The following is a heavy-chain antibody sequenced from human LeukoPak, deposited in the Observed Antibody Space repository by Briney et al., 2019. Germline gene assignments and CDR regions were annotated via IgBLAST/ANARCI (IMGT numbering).Heavy chain of an antibody. V-gene: IGHV3-23*01. CDR1: GFTFSSYA. CDR3: AKEESGQWLVHGYYYGMDV. J-gene: IGHJ6*02. CDR2: ISGSGGST. D-gene: IGHD6-19*01. Sequence: PGGSLRLSCAASGFTFSSYAMSWVRQAPGKGLEWVSAISGSGGSTYYADSVKGRFTISRDNSKNTLYLQMNSLRAEDTAVYYCAKEESGQWLVHGYYYGMDVWGQGTTVTVSS.